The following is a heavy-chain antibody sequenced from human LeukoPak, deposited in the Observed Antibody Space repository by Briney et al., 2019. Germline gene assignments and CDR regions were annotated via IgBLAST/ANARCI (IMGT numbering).Heavy chain of an antibody. D-gene: IGHD2-15*01. Sequence: PSQTLSLTCTVSGGSISSGGYCWSWIRQHPGKGLEWIGYIYYSGSTYYNPSLKSRVTISVDTSKNQFSLKLSSVTAADTAVYYCARVNLGYCSGGSCYSVQYYFDYWGQGTLVTVSS. V-gene: IGHV4-31*03. CDR2: IYYSGST. J-gene: IGHJ4*02. CDR3: ARVNLGYCSGGSCYSVQYYFDY. CDR1: GGSISSGGYC.